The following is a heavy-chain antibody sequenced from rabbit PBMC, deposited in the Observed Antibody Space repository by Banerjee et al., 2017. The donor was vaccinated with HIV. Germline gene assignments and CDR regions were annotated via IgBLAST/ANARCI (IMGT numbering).Heavy chain of an antibody. V-gene: IGHV1S45*01. D-gene: IGHD4-1*01. CDR2: IYAGSSGTT. Sequence: QEQLEESGGDLVKPEGSLTFTCTASGFSFSSSYWICWVRQAPGKGLEWIACIYAGSSGTTEYASWAKGRFTISKTSSTTVTLQMTSLTVADTATYFCARDLAGVIGWNFGLWGQGTLVTVS. CDR1: GFSFSSSYW. J-gene: IGHJ3*01. CDR3: ARDLAGVIGWNFGL.